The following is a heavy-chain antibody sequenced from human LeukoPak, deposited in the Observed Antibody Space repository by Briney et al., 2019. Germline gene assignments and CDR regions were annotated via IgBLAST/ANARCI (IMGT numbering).Heavy chain of an antibody. V-gene: IGHV4-39*01. CDR3: ARHISSRAKRWLQGSFDY. J-gene: IGHJ4*02. Sequence: SETLSLTCTVSGGSISSSSYYWGWIRQPPGKGLEWIGSIYYSGSTYYNPSLKSRVTISVDTSKNQFSLKLSSVTAADTAVYYCARHISSRAKRWLQGSFDYWGQGTLVTVSS. CDR2: IYYSGST. CDR1: GGSISSSSYY. D-gene: IGHD5-24*01.